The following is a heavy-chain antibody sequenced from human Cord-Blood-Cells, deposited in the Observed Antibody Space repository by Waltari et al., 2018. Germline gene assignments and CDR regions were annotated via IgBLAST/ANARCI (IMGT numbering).Heavy chain of an antibody. CDR3: ARTYYYGSGSYAFDI. Sequence: QVQLVQTGAEGKKPGSAVKVSGKVSGCPFSSNAISWLRQAPGQGREWKGGIIPIFGKTNYAQKFQGRVTITADESTSTAYMELSSLRSEDTAVYYCARTYYYGSGSYAFDIWGQGTMVTVSS. V-gene: IGHV1-69*01. J-gene: IGHJ3*02. CDR1: GCPFSSNA. CDR2: IIPIFGKT. D-gene: IGHD3-10*01.